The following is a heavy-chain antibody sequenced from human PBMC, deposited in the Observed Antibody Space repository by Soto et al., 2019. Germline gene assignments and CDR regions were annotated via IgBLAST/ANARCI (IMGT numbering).Heavy chain of an antibody. D-gene: IGHD3-16*02. CDR2: INPNTGYT. J-gene: IGHJ4*02. CDR3: VRGRVMITFGVVIVIDY. V-gene: IGHV1-8*01. CDR1: GYTFTSYD. Sequence: QVQLMQSGAAMKKPGASVKVSCKASGYTFTSYDINWVRQATGQGLERMGWINPNTGYTDYAQKFQDRVTMTGNTSITTAYMELSSLRSEDTAVYYCVRGRVMITFGVVIVIDYWGQGSPVTVSS.